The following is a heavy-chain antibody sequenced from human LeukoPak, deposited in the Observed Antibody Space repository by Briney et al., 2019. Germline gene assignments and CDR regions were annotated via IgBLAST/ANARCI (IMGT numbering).Heavy chain of an antibody. CDR1: GYTFTDYY. CDR3: ARANFLYCSSSTCLFDY. D-gene: IGHD2-2*01. CDR2: ITPNDGDT. J-gene: IGHJ4*02. Sequence: ASVKVSCKASGYTFTDYYMHGVRQAPGQGFEWMRWITPNDGDTNYAQKFQGRVTMTRDTSISTAHMEMSRLRSDDTAVYYCARANFLYCSSSTCLFDYWGQGTLVTVSS. V-gene: IGHV1-2*02.